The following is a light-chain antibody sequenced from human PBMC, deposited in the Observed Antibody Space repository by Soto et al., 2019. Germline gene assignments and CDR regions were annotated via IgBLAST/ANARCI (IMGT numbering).Light chain of an antibody. CDR2: GAT. J-gene: IGKJ4*01. V-gene: IGKV1-27*01. Sequence: DIEMTQSPSSLSASIGDRVTITCRASQDIHSFLAWYQQRPGSVPKVLTYGATTSQSAVPSRFSGSGSGTDFALTISSLQPDDVGTYYCQNYRGVLLAFGGGTKV. CDR1: QDIHSF. CDR3: QNYRGVLLA.